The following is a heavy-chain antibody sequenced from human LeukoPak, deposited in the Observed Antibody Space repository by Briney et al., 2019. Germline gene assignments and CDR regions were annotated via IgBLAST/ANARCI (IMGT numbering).Heavy chain of an antibody. J-gene: IGHJ4*02. D-gene: IGHD3-22*01. CDR2: IKSKTDGGTT. CDR1: GFTFSNYA. Sequence: PGGSLRLSCAASGFTFSNYAMTWVRQAPGKGLEWVGRIKSKTDGGTTDYAAPVKGRYTISRDDSKNTLYLQMNSLKTEDTAVYYCTTLDYYDSSGSYWGQGTLVTVSS. CDR3: TTLDYYDSSGSY. V-gene: IGHV3-15*01.